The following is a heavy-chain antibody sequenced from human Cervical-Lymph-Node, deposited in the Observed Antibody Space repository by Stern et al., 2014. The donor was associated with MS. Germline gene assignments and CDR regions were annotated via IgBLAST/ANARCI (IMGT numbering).Heavy chain of an antibody. CDR2: ISRTGTYI. V-gene: IGHV3-21*01. Sequence: VQLVESGGGLVKPGGSLRLSCAVSGFTFRNYTMNWVRQAPGRGLEWVSSISRTGTYIYYAGSVKGRFTISTDNAKNSLSLQMNSLRAEDTAVYYCTRARRGFDYWGQGTLVTVSS. CDR3: TRARRGFDY. J-gene: IGHJ4*02. CDR1: GFTFRNYT.